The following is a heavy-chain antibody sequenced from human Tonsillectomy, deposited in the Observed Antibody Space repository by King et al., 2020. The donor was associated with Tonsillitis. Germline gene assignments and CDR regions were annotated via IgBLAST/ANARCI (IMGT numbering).Heavy chain of an antibody. J-gene: IGHJ4*02. CDR2: IYPGDSDT. Sequence: VQLVESGAEVKKPGESLKISCKGSGYSFANYWIGWVRQMPGKGLEWMGIIYPGDSDTRYSPSFQGQVTISADKSIGTAYLQWSSLKASDAAMYYCARRIYDSSAYNFDDWGQGTLVTVSS. D-gene: IGHD3-22*01. CDR3: ARRIYDSSAYNFDD. V-gene: IGHV5-51*01. CDR1: GYSFANYW.